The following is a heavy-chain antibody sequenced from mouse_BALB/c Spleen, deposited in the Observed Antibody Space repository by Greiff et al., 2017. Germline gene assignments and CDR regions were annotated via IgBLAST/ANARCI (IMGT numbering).Heavy chain of an antibody. J-gene: IGHJ4*01. D-gene: IGHD6-1*01. CDR1: GFTFSSFG. Sequence: EVKLVESGGGLVQPGGSRKLSCAASGFTFSSFGMHWVRQAPEKGLEWVAYISSGSSTIYYADTVKGRFTISRDNPKNTLFLQMTSLKSEDTAMYYCTRSSTVGYARDCWGQGTSVTVAS. CDR2: ISSGSSTI. CDR3: TRSSTVGYARDC. V-gene: IGHV5-17*02.